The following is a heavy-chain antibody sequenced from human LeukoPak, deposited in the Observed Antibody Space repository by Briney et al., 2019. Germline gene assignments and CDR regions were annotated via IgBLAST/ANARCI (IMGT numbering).Heavy chain of an antibody. J-gene: IGHJ6*02. D-gene: IGHD3-16*01. CDR1: GFTVSNNH. V-gene: IGHV3-53*01. Sequence: GGSLRLSCGASGFTVSNNHMSWVRQAPGKGLEWVSITYSDGTTYYADSVKGRFTISRDNSRNTLYVQMNSLRAEDTAVYYCARDRVEVTTSMLGGVKRTVTDYYGMDVWGQGTTVTVSS. CDR3: ARDRVEVTTSMLGGVKRTVTDYYGMDV. CDR2: TYSDGTT.